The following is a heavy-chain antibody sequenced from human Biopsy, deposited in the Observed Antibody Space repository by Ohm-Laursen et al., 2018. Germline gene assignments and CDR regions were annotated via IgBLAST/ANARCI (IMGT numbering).Heavy chain of an antibody. CDR2: VNQAGTT. Sequence: SETLSLTCAVFGKTFSDYQWSWIRQPPGKGLEWIGQVNQAGTTNYNPCLKSLVSISADASKYEFSLRLTPVTAADTAVYLCGNEVHGRDYWGLGAQVTVSS. CDR1: GKTFSDYQ. CDR3: GNEVHGRDY. V-gene: IGHV4-34*08. J-gene: IGHJ4*02. D-gene: IGHD2-15*01.